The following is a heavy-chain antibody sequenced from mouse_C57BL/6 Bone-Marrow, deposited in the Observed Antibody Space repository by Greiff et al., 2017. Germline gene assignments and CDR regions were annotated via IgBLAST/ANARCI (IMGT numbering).Heavy chain of an antibody. J-gene: IGHJ3*01. CDR2: INPSSGYT. D-gene: IGHD1-1*02. CDR3: ARSVGIWFAY. V-gene: IGHV1-4*01. CDR1: GYTFTSYT. Sequence: VKLVQSGAELARPGASVKMSCKASGYTFTSYTMHWVKQRPGQGLEWIGYINPSSGYTKYNQKFKDKATLTADKSSSTAYMQLSSLTAEDSAVYYCARSVGIWFAYWGQGTLVTVSA.